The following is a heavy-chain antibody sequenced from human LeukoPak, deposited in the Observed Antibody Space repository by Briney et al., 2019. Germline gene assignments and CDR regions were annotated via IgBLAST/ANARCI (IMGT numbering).Heavy chain of an antibody. V-gene: IGHV1-69*06. CDR1: GGTFSSYA. Sequence: SVKVSCKASGGTFSSYAISWVRQAPGQGLEWMGGIIPIFGTANYAQKFQGRVTITADKSTSTADMELSRLRSEDTVVYYCASRGGTLTEFDYWGQGTLVTVSS. CDR3: ASRGGTLTEFDY. D-gene: IGHD3-16*01. CDR2: IIPIFGTA. J-gene: IGHJ4*02.